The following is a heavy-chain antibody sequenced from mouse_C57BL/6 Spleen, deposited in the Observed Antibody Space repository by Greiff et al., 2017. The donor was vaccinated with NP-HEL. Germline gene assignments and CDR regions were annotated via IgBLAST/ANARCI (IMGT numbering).Heavy chain of an antibody. CDR2: IYPGDGDT. D-gene: IGHD4-1*01. V-gene: IGHV1-82*01. CDR3: AREDKLEE. Sequence: VQLQQSGPELVKPGASVKISCKASGYAFSSSWMNWVKQRPGKGLEWIGRIYPGDGDTNYNGKFTGKATLTADKSSSTSYMQLSSLTSEDSAVYFCAREDKLEEWGQGTTLTVSS. CDR1: GYAFSSSW. J-gene: IGHJ2*01.